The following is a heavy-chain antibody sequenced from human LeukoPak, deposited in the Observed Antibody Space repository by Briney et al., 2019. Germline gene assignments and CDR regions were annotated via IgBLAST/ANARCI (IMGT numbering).Heavy chain of an antibody. D-gene: IGHD4-17*01. V-gene: IGHV3-21*04. CDR1: GFTFSSYS. J-gene: IGHJ4*02. Sequence: PGGSLRLSCAASGFTFSSYSMNWVRQAPGKGLEWVSSISSSSSYIYYADSVKGRFTISRDNAKNSLYLQMNSLRAEDTALYYCAKDEGTTVTTSSLGYWGQGTLVTVSS. CDR2: ISSSSSYI. CDR3: AKDEGTTVTTSSLGY.